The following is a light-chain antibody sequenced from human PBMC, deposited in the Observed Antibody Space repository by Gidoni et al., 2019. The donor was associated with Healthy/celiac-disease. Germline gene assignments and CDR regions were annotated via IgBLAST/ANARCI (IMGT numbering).Light chain of an antibody. CDR2: DAS. J-gene: IGKJ4*01. Sequence: EIVLTQSPATLSLSPGERATLSCRASQSISSYLAWYQQRPGQAPRLLIYDASNRATGIPARFSGSGSGTDFTLTISSLEPEDFAVYYCQQRSNWRGTFGGXTKVDIK. CDR3: QQRSNWRGT. CDR1: QSISSY. V-gene: IGKV3-11*01.